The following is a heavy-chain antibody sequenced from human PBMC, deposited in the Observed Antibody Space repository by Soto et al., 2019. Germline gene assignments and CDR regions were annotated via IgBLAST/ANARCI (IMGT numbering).Heavy chain of an antibody. Sequence: GASVKVSCKASGGTFSSYTISWVRQAPGQGLEWMGRIIPILGIANYAQKFQGRVTITADKSTSTAYMELSSLRSEDTAVYYCASVFFGVSSVWQRNDYWGQGTLVTVSS. J-gene: IGHJ4*02. CDR3: ASVFFGVSSVWQRNDY. CDR2: IIPILGIA. D-gene: IGHD5-12*01. CDR1: GGTFSSYT. V-gene: IGHV1-69*02.